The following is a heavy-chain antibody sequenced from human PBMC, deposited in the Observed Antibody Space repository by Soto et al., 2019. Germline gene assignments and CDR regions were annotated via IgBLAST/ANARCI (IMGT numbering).Heavy chain of an antibody. J-gene: IGHJ4*02. Sequence: QLQQWAAGLLQSSTPLPPSAAVCGCFFGYYYWWCSRPPAGGGVWLSGDINHRGSTNNNPSLKSRVTISVDTSKNQFSLKLSSVTAADTAVYYCAREWGTGIAVAGPRVDYWGQGTLVTVSS. CDR3: AREWGTGIAVAGPRVDY. D-gene: IGHD6-19*01. CDR1: GCFFGYYY. V-gene: IGHV4-34*01. CDR2: INHRGST.